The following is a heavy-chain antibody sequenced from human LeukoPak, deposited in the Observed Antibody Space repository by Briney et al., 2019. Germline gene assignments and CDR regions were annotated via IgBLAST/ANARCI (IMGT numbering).Heavy chain of an antibody. Sequence: PGGSLRLSCAASGFTFSSYSMNWVRQAPGKGLEWISYISSSSSIIYYAHSVKGRFTISRDNAKDSLYLQMNSLRAEDTAVYYCARDPTVTNFHDAFDIWGQGTMVTVSS. D-gene: IGHD4-17*01. J-gene: IGHJ3*02. CDR2: ISSSSSII. CDR1: GFTFSSYS. V-gene: IGHV3-48*01. CDR3: ARDPTVTNFHDAFDI.